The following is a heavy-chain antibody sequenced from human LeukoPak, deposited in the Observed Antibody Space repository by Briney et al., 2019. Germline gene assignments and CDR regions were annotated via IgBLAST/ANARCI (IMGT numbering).Heavy chain of an antibody. CDR3: AKDIVGYSGSWRAFDI. Sequence: PGGSLRLSCAASGFTFDDYAMHWVRQAPGKGLEWVSGISWNSGSIGYADSVKGRFTISRDNAKNSLYLQMNSLRAEDMALYYCAKDIVGYSGSWRAFDIWGQGTMVTVSS. J-gene: IGHJ3*02. CDR1: GFTFDDYA. D-gene: IGHD1-26*01. V-gene: IGHV3-9*03. CDR2: ISWNSGSI.